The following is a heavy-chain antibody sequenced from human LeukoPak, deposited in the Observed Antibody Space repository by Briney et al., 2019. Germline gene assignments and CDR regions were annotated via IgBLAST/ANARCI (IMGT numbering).Heavy chain of an antibody. D-gene: IGHD1-26*01. CDR1: GGSISSYY. J-gene: IGHJ4*02. V-gene: IGHV4-59*01. Sequence: PSETLSLTCTVSGGSISSYYWSWIRQPPGKGLEWIGYIYYSGSTNYNPSLKSRVTISVDTSKNQFSLKLSSVTAADTAVYYCARAGYSGSYYNLDYWGQGTLVTVSS. CDR2: IYYSGST. CDR3: ARAGYSGSYYNLDY.